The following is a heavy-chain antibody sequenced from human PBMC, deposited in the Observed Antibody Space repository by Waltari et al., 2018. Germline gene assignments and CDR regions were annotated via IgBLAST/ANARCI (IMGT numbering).Heavy chain of an antibody. Sequence: STYYNPSLKSRVTITVDTSKNQFSLKLSSVTAEDTAVYYCAKHYTVGAIGDFDIWAHGTM. V-gene: IGHV4-31*02. D-gene: IGHD1-26*01. J-gene: IGHJ3*02. CDR3: AKHYTVGAIGDFDI. CDR2: ST.